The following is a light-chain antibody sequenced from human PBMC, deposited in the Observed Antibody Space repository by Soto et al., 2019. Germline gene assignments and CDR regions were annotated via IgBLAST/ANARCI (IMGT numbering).Light chain of an antibody. J-gene: IGLJ2*01. V-gene: IGLV1-47*01. CDR3: AAWDDSLSGQL. CDR1: SSTIGSNH. CDR2: RNN. Sequence: QSVLTQPPSASGTPGRRVTISCSGSSSTIGSNHVFWYQQLPGTAPKLLIYRNNQRPSGVPERFSASQSGTSASLAISGLRSEDEADYYCAAWDDSLSGQLFGGGTKVTVL.